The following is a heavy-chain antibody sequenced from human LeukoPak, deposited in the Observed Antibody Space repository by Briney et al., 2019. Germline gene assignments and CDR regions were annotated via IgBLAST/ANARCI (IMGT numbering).Heavy chain of an antibody. J-gene: IGHJ4*02. V-gene: IGHV1-69*13. CDR3: ARVRKKQQLVFYFDY. D-gene: IGHD6-13*01. CDR2: IIPIFGTA. Sequence: ASVKVSCKASGGTFSSYAISWVRQAPGQGLEWMGGIIPIFGTANYAQKFQGRVTITADESTSTAYMELSSLRSEDTAVYYCARVRKKQQLVFYFDYWGQGTLVTVSS. CDR1: GGTFSSYA.